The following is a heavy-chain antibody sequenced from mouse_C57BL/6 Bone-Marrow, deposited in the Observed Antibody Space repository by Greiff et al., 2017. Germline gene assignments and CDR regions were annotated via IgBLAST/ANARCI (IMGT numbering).Heavy chain of an antibody. CDR1: GFTFSDYY. V-gene: IGHV5-12*01. CDR2: ISNGGGST. D-gene: IGHD2-4*01. Sequence: DVKLVESGGGLVQPGGSLKLSCAASGFTFSDYYMYWVRQTPEKRLEWVAYISNGGGSTYYPDTVKGRFTISRDNAKNTLYLQMSRLKSEDTAMYYCARGYYDYDVEFYYAMDYWGQGTSVTVSS. CDR3: ARGYYDYDVEFYYAMDY. J-gene: IGHJ4*01.